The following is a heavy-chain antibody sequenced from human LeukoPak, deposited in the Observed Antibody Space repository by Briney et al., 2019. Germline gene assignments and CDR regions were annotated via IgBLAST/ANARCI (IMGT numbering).Heavy chain of an antibody. J-gene: IGHJ4*02. V-gene: IGHV4-59*05. CDR2: IYYSGST. CDR3: ARLRGSGSYYTVYFDY. Sequence: SETLSLTCTVSGGSFSNHYWTWMRQPPGKGLEWIGSIYYSGSTYYNPSLKSRVTISVDTSKNQFSLKLSSVTAADTAVYYCARLRGSGSYYTVYFDYWGQGTLVTVSS. CDR1: GGSFSNHY. D-gene: IGHD3-10*01.